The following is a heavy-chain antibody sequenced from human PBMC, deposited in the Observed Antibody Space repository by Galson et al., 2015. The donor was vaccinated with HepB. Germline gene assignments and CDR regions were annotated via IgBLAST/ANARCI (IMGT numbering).Heavy chain of an antibody. V-gene: IGHV3-33*01. CDR3: ARDTTQAAAGTFDY. CDR1: RFTFRSYG. Sequence: SLRLSCAASRFTFRSYGMHWVRQAPGKGLEWVAVIWYDGSNKYYADSVKGRFTISRDNSKNTLYLQMNSLRAEDTAVYYCARDTTQAAAGTFDYWGQGTLVTVSS. D-gene: IGHD6-13*01. J-gene: IGHJ4*02. CDR2: IWYDGSNK.